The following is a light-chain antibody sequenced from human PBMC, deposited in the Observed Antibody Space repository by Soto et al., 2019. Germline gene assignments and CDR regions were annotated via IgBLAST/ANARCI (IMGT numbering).Light chain of an antibody. CDR1: SSNIGSNY. CDR2: RNN. Sequence: QSVLTQPPSASGTPGQRVTISCSGSSSNIGSNYVYWYQQLPGTAPKLLIYRNNQRPSGVPDRFSGSKSGTSASLVISGLRSEDEADYYCAAWDDSLYWVFGGGTKLTVL. CDR3: AAWDDSLYWV. J-gene: IGLJ3*02. V-gene: IGLV1-47*01.